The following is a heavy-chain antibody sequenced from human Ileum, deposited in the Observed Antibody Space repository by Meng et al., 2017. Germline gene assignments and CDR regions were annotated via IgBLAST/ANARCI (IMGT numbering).Heavy chain of an antibody. CDR3: ARGTGDIRVGFDY. J-gene: IGHJ4*02. Sequence: QVQVQESGPGLVKPSGTLSLPCTVSGASIIGVNWWTWVRQTPGKGLEWIGEIHHSGSTNSIPSLKNRVTLSVDKSKNQFSLSMTSVTAADTAVYYCARGTGDIRVGFDYWGQGTLVTVSS. CDR2: IHHSGST. V-gene: IGHV4-4*02. D-gene: IGHD7-27*01. CDR1: GASIIGVNW.